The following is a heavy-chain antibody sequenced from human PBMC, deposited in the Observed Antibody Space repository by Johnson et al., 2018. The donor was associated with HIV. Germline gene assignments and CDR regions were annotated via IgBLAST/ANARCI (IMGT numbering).Heavy chain of an antibody. D-gene: IGHD3-22*01. J-gene: IGHJ3*02. V-gene: IGHV3-66*01. CDR2: IYSGGST. CDR1: GFTVSSNY. CDR3: AASVYYYDSSGDFALDI. Sequence: MQLVESGGGLVQPGGSLRLSCAASGFTVSSNYMSWVRQAPGKGLEWVSVIYSGGSTYYADSVKGRFTISRDNSKNTLYLQMNSLRAEDTAVYYCAASVYYYDSSGDFALDIWGQGTMVTVSS.